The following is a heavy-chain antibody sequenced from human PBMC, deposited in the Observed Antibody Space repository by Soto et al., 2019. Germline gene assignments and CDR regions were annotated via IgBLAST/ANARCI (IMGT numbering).Heavy chain of an antibody. J-gene: IGHJ4*02. Sequence: GGSLRLSCAASGFTFSNAWMSWVRQAPGKGLEWVGRIKSKTDGGTTDYAAPVKGRFTISRDDSKNTLYLQMNSLKTEDTAVYYCTTTAIEYYDILTGYYSPYFDYWGQGTLVTVSS. D-gene: IGHD3-9*01. CDR1: GFTFSNAW. V-gene: IGHV3-15*01. CDR3: TTTAIEYYDILTGYYSPYFDY. CDR2: IKSKTDGGTT.